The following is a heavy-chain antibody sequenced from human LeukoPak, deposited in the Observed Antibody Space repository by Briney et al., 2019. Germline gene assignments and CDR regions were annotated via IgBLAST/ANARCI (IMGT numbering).Heavy chain of an antibody. D-gene: IGHD2-15*01. J-gene: IGHJ4*02. CDR3: ARVAPTFCTGGSCPASY. Sequence: GRSLRLSCETSGFTFSDYAMHWFRQAPAKGLEWVAVISFDGGEKYYADSLKGRFTISRDSSKNTVYLQINSLRAEDTALYYCARVAPTFCTGGSCPASYWGQGTLVTVSS. V-gene: IGHV3-30*19. CDR1: GFTFSDYA. CDR2: ISFDGGEK.